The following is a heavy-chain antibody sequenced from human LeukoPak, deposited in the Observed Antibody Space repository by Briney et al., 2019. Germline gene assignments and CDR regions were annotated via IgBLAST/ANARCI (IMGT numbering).Heavy chain of an antibody. Sequence: PGGSLRLSCTASGFTFSSHAMSWVRQAPGKGLEWVSAISGSGVTTYYADSVKGRFTISRDNSKNTLYLQMNSLRAEDTAVYYCAKDPNYYGSGNYGYWGQGTLVTVSS. CDR2: ISGSGVTT. V-gene: IGHV3-23*01. CDR3: AKDPNYYGSGNYGY. CDR1: GFTFSSHA. J-gene: IGHJ4*02. D-gene: IGHD3-10*01.